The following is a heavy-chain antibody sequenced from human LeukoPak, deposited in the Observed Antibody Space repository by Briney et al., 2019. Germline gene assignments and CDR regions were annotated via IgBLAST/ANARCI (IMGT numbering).Heavy chain of an antibody. CDR2: IYYSGST. J-gene: IGHJ6*03. CDR3: TRGSIAYYYMDV. Sequence: SETLSLTCTVSGGSISSYFWSWIRQPPGKGLEWIGNIYYSGSTNYNPSLKSRVTISVDTSKNQFSLKLSSVTAADTAVYYCTRGSIAYYYMDVWGKGTTVTISS. D-gene: IGHD3-22*01. V-gene: IGHV4-59*01. CDR1: GGSISSYF.